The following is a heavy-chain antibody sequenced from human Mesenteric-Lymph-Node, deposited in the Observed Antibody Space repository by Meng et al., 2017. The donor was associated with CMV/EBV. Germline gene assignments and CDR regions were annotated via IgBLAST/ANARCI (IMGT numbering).Heavy chain of an antibody. V-gene: IGHV4-39*01. CDR3: ARTEYDFWSGYSIGAVDY. CDR1: ISSSSYY. J-gene: IGHJ4*02. Sequence: ISSSSYYWGWNRQPPGKGLEWIGSIYYSGSTYYNPSLKSRVTISVDTSKNQFSLKLSSVTAADTAVYYCARTEYDFWSGYSIGAVDYWGQGTLVTVSS. CDR2: IYYSGST. D-gene: IGHD3-3*01.